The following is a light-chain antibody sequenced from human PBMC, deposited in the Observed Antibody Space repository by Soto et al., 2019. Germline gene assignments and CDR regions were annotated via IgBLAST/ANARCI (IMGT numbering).Light chain of an antibody. CDR1: SSDVGRYDY. V-gene: IGLV2-14*01. CDR2: EVN. CDR3: SSYTSSSAPPYV. J-gene: IGLJ1*01. Sequence: QSALTQPASVSGSPGQSITISCTGTSSDVGRYDYVSWYQQHPDKAPKLIIYEVNNRPSGVSNRFSGSKSGNTASLTISGLQAEDEADYYCSSYTSSSAPPYVFGAGTKLTVL.